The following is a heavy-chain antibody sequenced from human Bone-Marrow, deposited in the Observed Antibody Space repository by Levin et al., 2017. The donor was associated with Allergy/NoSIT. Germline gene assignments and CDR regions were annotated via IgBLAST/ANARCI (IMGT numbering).Heavy chain of an antibody. D-gene: IGHD6-25*01. CDR3: VRGAGFLFDY. J-gene: IGHJ4*02. CDR2: IKGDGTEK. V-gene: IGHV3-7*01. Sequence: LSLTCAASGFIFRSRWMNWVRRAPGKGLEWLAIIKGDGTEKHYVDSVKGRFTISRDNAENSLYLQMNSLRVEDTAVYYCVRGAGFLFDYWGQGILVTVSS. CDR1: GFIFRSRW.